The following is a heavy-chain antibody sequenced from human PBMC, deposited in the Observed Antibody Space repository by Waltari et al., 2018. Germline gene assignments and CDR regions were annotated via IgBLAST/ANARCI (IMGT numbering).Heavy chain of an antibody. CDR2: IKQDGSEK. CDR3: ARVGVGVVVAANDY. Sequence: EVQLVESGGGLVQPGGSLRLSCAASGFTFSRYWMSWVRSAPGKGLEWVANIKQDGSEKYYVDSVKGRFTISRDNAKNSLYLQMNSLRAEDTAVYYCARVGVGVVVAANDYWGQGTLVTVSS. V-gene: IGHV3-7*01. J-gene: IGHJ4*02. CDR1: GFTFSRYW. D-gene: IGHD2-15*01.